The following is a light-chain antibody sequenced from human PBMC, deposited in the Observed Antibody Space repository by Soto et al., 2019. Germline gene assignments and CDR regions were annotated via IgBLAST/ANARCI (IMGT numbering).Light chain of an antibody. CDR2: SNN. CDR3: AAWDDSLSGWV. V-gene: IGLV1-44*01. CDR1: SSNIGGNT. Sequence: QSVLTQPPSASGTPGQRVTISCSGSSSNIGGNTVNWYQQLPGTAPKLLIYSNNQRPSGVPDRFSGSKSGTSASLAISGLQSEDEADYYCAAWDDSLSGWVFGGGTQLTVL. J-gene: IGLJ3*02.